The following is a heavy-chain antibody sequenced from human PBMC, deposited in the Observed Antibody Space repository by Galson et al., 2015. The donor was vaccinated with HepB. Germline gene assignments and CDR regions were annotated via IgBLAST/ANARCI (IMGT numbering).Heavy chain of an antibody. CDR3: ARLHQWFGELANQPDYGLDV. Sequence: ETLSLTCAVYGGSFSGYYWSWIRQPPGKGLEWIGEINHSGSTNYNPSLKSRVTISVDTSKNQFSLKLSSVTAADTAVYYCARLHQWFGELANQPDYGLDVWGQGTTVTVSS. V-gene: IGHV4-34*01. D-gene: IGHD3-10*01. CDR1: GGSFSGYY. CDR2: INHSGST. J-gene: IGHJ6*02.